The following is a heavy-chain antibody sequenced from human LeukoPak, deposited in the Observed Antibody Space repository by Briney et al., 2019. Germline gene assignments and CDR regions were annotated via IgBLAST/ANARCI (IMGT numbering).Heavy chain of an antibody. J-gene: IGHJ4*02. V-gene: IGHV5-51*01. CDR3: ARLFPGGQWLHRGPDY. Sequence: GESLKISCKASGYNFANYWIGWVRQMPGKGLESMGIVYPGDSDTRYSPFFQGQVTISADKSITTAYLQWSSLKASDTAMYYCARLFPGGQWLHRGPDYWGQGTLVTVSS. CDR1: GYNFANYW. D-gene: IGHD6-19*01. CDR2: VYPGDSDT.